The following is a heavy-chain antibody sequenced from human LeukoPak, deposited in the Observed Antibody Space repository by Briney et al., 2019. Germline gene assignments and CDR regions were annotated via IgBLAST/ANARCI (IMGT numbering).Heavy chain of an antibody. J-gene: IGHJ4*02. CDR3: AKEAGYYDFWSGYYLDY. Sequence: GGSLRLSCAASGFTFSIYAMSWVRQAPGKGLEWVSSISSSSSYIYYADSVKGRFTISRDNAKNSLYLQMNSLRAEDTAVYYCAKEAGYYDFWSGYYLDYWGQGTLVTVSS. CDR2: ISSSSSYI. CDR1: GFTFSIYA. D-gene: IGHD3-3*01. V-gene: IGHV3-21*01.